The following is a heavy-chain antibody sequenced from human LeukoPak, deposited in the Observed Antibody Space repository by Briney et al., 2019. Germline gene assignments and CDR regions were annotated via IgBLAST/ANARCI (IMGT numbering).Heavy chain of an antibody. Sequence: GGSLRLSCAASGFTFSSYSMNWVRQAPGKGLEWVSSISSSSSYIYYADSVKGRFTISRDNAKKSLYLQMNSLRAEDTAVYYCARMDTAMVILDYWGQGTLVTVSS. CDR2: ISSSSSYI. J-gene: IGHJ4*02. CDR1: GFTFSSYS. D-gene: IGHD5-18*01. V-gene: IGHV3-21*01. CDR3: ARMDTAMVILDY.